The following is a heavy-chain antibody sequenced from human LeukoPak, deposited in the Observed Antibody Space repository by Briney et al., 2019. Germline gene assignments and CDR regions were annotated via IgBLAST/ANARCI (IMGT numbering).Heavy chain of an antibody. V-gene: IGHV1-69*13. CDR2: IIPIFGTA. Sequence: SVKVSCKASGGTFSSYAISWVRQAPGQGLEWMGGIIPIFGTANYAQKFQGRVTITADESTSTAYMELSSLRPEDTAVYYCARSARGAMIWYYSDYWGQGTLVTVSS. D-gene: IGHD3-22*01. J-gene: IGHJ4*02. CDR3: ARSARGAMIWYYSDY. CDR1: GGTFSSYA.